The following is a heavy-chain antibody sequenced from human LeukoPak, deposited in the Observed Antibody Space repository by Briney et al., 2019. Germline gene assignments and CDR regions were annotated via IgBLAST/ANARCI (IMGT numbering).Heavy chain of an antibody. D-gene: IGHD4-23*01. CDR2: ITASGNT. CDR3: AKDRSRDGGNFDY. CDR1: GFTFSTYA. Sequence: PGGSLRLSCAASGFTFSTYAMAWVRQAPGGGLEWVSSITASGNTHYADSVEGRFTISRDTSKNTVFLQMISLRADDTAVYYCAKDRSRDGGNFDYWGQGTLVTVSS. J-gene: IGHJ4*02. V-gene: IGHV3-23*01.